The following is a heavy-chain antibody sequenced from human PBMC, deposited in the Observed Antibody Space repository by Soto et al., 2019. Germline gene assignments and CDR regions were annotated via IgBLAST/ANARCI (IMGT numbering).Heavy chain of an antibody. CDR2: SYYSGST. J-gene: IGHJ5*02. Sequence: ASETLSLTCTLSGGSISTGYYYLPWLRPPPGKGLEWIGYSYYSGSTYYNPSLKSRVTISVDASKNQFSLKLSSVTAADTAVYYCARTTAGLYYYDSSDQSWFDPWGQGTLVTVSS. CDR3: ARTTAGLYYYDSSDQSWFDP. CDR1: GGSISTGYYY. D-gene: IGHD3-22*01. V-gene: IGHV4-30-4*01.